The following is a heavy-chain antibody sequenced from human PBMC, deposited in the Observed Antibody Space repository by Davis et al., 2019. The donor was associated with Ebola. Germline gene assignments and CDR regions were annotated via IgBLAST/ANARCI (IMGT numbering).Heavy chain of an antibody. V-gene: IGHV3-7*03. CDR1: GFTFSSYW. CDR3: TRGAAAGTDGFYYFYYYMDV. CDR2: IKQDGDEN. Sequence: GESLKISCAASGFTFSSYWMNWVRQAPGKGLEWVANIKQDGDENYYVDSVKGRFTISRDNAKNSLYLQMNSLRAEDTAVYYCTRGAAAGTDGFYYFYYYMDVWGKGTTVTVSS. J-gene: IGHJ6*03. D-gene: IGHD6-13*01.